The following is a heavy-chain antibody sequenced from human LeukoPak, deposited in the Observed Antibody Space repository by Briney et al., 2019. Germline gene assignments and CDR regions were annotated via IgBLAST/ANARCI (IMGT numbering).Heavy chain of an antibody. J-gene: IGHJ4*02. CDR1: GYTFSGYY. CDR2: INSNSGDP. V-gene: IGHV1-2*02. D-gene: IGHD4-23*01. Sequence: GASVKVSRKASGYTFSGYYMHWVRQAPGQGLEWMGWINSNSGDPNYAQKFQGRVTLTRDTSISTAYMELSRLRSDDTAVYYCAREKGGNSGFDYRGRGTLVTVSS. CDR3: AREKGGNSGFDY.